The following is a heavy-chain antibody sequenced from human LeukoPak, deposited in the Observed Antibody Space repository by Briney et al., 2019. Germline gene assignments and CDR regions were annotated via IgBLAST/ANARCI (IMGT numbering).Heavy chain of an antibody. CDR2: ISAYNGNT. D-gene: IGHD3-10*01. J-gene: IGHJ5*02. CDR3: ARGEGPRITMEYNWFDP. Sequence: ASVKVSCKASGYTFTSYGISWVRQAPGQGLERMGWISAYNGNTNYAQKLQGRVTMTTDTSTSTAYMELRSLRSDDTAVYYCARGEGPRITMEYNWFDPWGQGTLVTVSS. CDR1: GYTFTSYG. V-gene: IGHV1-18*01.